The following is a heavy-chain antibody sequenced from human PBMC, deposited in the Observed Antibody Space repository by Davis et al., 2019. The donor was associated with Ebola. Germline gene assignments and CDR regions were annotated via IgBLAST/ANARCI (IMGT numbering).Heavy chain of an antibody. J-gene: IGHJ6*02. Sequence: AASVKVSCKASGYTFTSYGISWVRQAPGQGLEWMGWISAYNGNTNYAQKLQGRVTMTTDTSTSTAYMELRSLRSDDTAVDYCARDLYYDSSGYYWPRVYYYYGMDVWGQGTTVTVSS. V-gene: IGHV1-18*01. D-gene: IGHD3-22*01. CDR3: ARDLYYDSSGYYWPRVYYYYGMDV. CDR1: GYTFTSYG. CDR2: ISAYNGNT.